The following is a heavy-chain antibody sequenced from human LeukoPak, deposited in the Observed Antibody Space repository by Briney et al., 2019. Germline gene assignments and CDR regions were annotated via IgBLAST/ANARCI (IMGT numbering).Heavy chain of an antibody. CDR1: GYTFTSYG. D-gene: IGHD6-13*01. CDR3: AREPGIAAADRSRQFDY. Sequence: ASVTVSCKASGYTFTSYGISWVRQAPGQGLEWMGWISAYNGNTNYAQKLQGRVTMTTDTSTSTAYMELRSLRSDDTAVYYCAREPGIAAADRSRQFDYWGQGTLVTVSS. V-gene: IGHV1-18*01. J-gene: IGHJ4*02. CDR2: ISAYNGNT.